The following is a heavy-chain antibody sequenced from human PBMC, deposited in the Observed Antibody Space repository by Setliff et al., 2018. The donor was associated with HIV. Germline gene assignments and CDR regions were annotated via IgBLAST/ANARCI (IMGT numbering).Heavy chain of an antibody. Sequence: ETLSLTCTVSGGSLNNYYWSWVRQPPGKGLEWVSAISGSGRSTYYADSVKGRFTISRDNSKNTLYLQMNSLRAEDTAVYYCAKDGDNYPFDYWGQGTLVTVSS. D-gene: IGHD4-4*01. CDR1: GGSLNNYY. CDR2: ISGSGRST. CDR3: AKDGDNYPFDY. V-gene: IGHV3-23*01. J-gene: IGHJ4*02.